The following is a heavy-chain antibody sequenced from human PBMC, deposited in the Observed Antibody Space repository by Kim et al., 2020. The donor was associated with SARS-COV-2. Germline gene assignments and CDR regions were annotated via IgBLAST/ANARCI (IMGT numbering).Heavy chain of an antibody. V-gene: IGHV4-59*09. CDR2: SGTT. D-gene: IGHD6-19*01. CDR3: ASGGWYSDY. Sequence: SGTTHYNSSRESSVTISVDTSKNQFSLKLSSVTAADTAVYYCASGGWYSDYWGQGTLVTVSS. J-gene: IGHJ4*02.